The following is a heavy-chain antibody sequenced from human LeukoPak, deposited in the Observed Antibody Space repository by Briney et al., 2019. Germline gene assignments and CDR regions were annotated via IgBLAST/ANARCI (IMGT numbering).Heavy chain of an antibody. D-gene: IGHD3-3*01. J-gene: IGHJ4*02. CDR1: GGSISSYY. CDR3: ARTPDLEWLFYFDY. CDR2: IYTSGST. Sequence: SETLSLTCTVSGGSISSYYWSWIRQPPGKGLEWIGRIYTSGSTNYNPSLKSRVTMSVDTSKNQFSLKLSSVTAADTAVYYCARTPDLEWLFYFDYWGQGTLVTVSS. V-gene: IGHV4-4*07.